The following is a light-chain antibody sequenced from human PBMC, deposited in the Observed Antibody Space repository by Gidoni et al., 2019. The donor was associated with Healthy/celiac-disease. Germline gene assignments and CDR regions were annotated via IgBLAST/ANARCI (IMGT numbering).Light chain of an antibody. CDR1: SSDVGGYNY. CDR2: EVS. V-gene: IGLV2-14*01. Sequence: QSALTQPASVPGSPGQSNTISCTGTSSDVGGYNYVSWYQQHPGKAPKLMIYEVSNRPSGVSNRFSGSKSGNTASLTISGLQAEDEAYYYCSSYTSSSTVVFGGGTKLTVL. CDR3: SSYTSSSTVV. J-gene: IGLJ2*01.